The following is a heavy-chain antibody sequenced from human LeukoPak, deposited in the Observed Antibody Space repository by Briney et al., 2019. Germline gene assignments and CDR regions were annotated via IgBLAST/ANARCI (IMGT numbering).Heavy chain of an antibody. CDR3: ARDPTTSGSYPRYYYYGMDV. CDR1: GGSISSSSYY. Sequence: SETLSLTCTVSGGSISSSSYYWGWIRQPPGKGLEWIGSIYYSGSTYYNPSLKSRVTISVDTSKNQFSLKLSSVTAADTAVYYCARDPTTSGSYPRYYYYGMDVWGQGTTVTVSS. J-gene: IGHJ6*02. CDR2: IYYSGST. V-gene: IGHV4-39*07. D-gene: IGHD3-10*01.